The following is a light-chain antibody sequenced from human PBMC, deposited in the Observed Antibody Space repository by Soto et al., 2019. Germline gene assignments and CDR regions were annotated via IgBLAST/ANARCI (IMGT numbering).Light chain of an antibody. CDR2: DAS. Sequence: DIPMTQSPSTLSASVGDRVTITCRASQSISSWLGWYQQKPGKAPKLLIYDASSWASGIPSRFSDSGSGTEFTLTISSLQPDDFAAYYCQQYNSYWTFGQGTKVDI. J-gene: IGKJ1*01. CDR1: QSISSW. V-gene: IGKV1-5*01. CDR3: QQYNSYWT.